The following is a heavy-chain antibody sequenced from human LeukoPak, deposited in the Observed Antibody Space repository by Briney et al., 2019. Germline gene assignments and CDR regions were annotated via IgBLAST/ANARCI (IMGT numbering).Heavy chain of an antibody. J-gene: IGHJ4*02. CDR3: ARDPSGSDTEGGYYDY. V-gene: IGHV3-48*01. D-gene: IGHD3-10*01. Sequence: GGSLRLSCAASGFTFSSYSMNWVRQAPGKGLEWVSYISSSSSTIYYADSVKGRFTISRDNAKNSLYLQMNSLRAEDTAVYYCARDPSGSDTEGGYYDYWGQGTLVTVSS. CDR2: ISSSSSTI. CDR1: GFTFSSYS.